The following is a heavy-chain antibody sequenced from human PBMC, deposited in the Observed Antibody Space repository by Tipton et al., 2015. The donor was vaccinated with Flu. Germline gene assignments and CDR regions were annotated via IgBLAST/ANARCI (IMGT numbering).Heavy chain of an antibody. CDR3: ARDMYSPYSGSYFDY. J-gene: IGHJ4*02. Sequence: SLRLSCAASGFTFSSYWMSWVRQAPGKGLEWVANIKQDGSEKYYVDSVKGRFTISRDNAKNSLYLQMNSLRAEDTAVYYCARDMYSPYSGSYFDYWGQGTLVTGSS. CDR2: IKQDGSEK. D-gene: IGHD1-26*01. CDR1: GFTFSSYW. V-gene: IGHV3-7*01.